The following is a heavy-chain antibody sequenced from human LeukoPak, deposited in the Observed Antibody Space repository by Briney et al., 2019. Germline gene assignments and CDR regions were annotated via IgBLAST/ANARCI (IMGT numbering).Heavy chain of an antibody. D-gene: IGHD2-2*01. CDR1: GGSISSSTYY. V-gene: IGHV4-39*07. CDR2: IYYSGST. Sequence: PSETLSLTCTLSGGSISSSTYYWGWIRQPPGKGLEWIGSIYYSGSTYDNPSLKSRVTISVDTSKNQFSLKLSSVTAADTAVYYCARDIDKGSDIVVVPAAFDIWGQGTMVTVSS. CDR3: ARDIDKGSDIVVVPAAFDI. J-gene: IGHJ3*02.